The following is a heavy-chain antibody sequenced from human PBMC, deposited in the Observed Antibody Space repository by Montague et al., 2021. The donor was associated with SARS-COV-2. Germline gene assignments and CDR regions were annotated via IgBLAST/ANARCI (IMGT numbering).Heavy chain of an antibody. CDR1: GFIFSDFY. J-gene: IGHJ4*02. CDR2: ITGTNNGI. D-gene: IGHD3-10*01. V-gene: IGHV3-11*03. Sequence: SLRISCAGSGFIFSDFYINWVRQAPGKGLEWLSFITGTNNGIRYSDSVKGRFTVSRDNAHSSVYLHLDSLTAEDTAVYYCARSLFYGSGGYFDFWGQGTLVAVSS. CDR3: ARSLFYGSGGYFDF.